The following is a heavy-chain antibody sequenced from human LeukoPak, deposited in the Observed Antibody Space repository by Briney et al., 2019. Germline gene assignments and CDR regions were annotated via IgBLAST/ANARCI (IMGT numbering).Heavy chain of an antibody. V-gene: IGHV1-46*01. D-gene: IGHD3-3*01. CDR3: ARDPVAYYDFWSGYYKNNWFDP. Sequence: ASVKVSCKASGYTFTSYYMHWVRQAPGQGLEWMGIINPSGGSTSYAQKFQGRVTITRDTSTSTVYMELSSLRSEDTAVYYCARDPVAYYDFWSGYYKNNWFDPWGQGTLVTVSS. J-gene: IGHJ5*02. CDR2: INPSGGST. CDR1: GYTFTSYY.